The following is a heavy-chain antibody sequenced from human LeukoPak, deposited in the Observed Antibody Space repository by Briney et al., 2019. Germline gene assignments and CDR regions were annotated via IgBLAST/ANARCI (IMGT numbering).Heavy chain of an antibody. CDR2: IGTYNGNT. CDR1: GYTFTNYG. CDR3: ARDWSYYYDSSGYYPGDY. J-gene: IGHJ4*02. V-gene: IGHV1-18*01. Sequence: ASVKVSCKASGYTFTNYGINWVRQAPGQGLEWMGWIGTYNGNTHYAQRLQGRVTMTTDTSTSTAYMELRSLRSDDTAVYYCARDWSYYYDSSGYYPGDYWGQGTLVTVSS. D-gene: IGHD3-22*01.